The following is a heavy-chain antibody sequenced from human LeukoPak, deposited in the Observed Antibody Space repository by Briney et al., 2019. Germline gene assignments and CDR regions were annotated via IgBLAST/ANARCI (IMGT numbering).Heavy chain of an antibody. CDR3: ARDKVAAGTFSDY. CDR1: GFTFSSYA. Sequence: PGGSLRLSCAASGFTFSSYAMHWVRQAPGKGLEWVAVISYDGGSRYYADSVKGRFTVSRDSSKNTLYLQMNSLIPEDTAVYYCARDKVAAGTFSDYWGQGTLVTVSS. D-gene: IGHD6-13*01. CDR2: ISYDGGSR. V-gene: IGHV3-30-3*01. J-gene: IGHJ4*02.